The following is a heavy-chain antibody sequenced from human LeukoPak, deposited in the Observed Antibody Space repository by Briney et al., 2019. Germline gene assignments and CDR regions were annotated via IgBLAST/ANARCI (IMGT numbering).Heavy chain of an antibody. D-gene: IGHD3-3*01. Sequence: SETLSLTCAVYGGSFSGYYWSWIRQPPGKGLEWIGEINHSGSTNYNPSLKSRVTISVNTSKNQFSLKLSSVTAADTAVYYCARGGGSKYYDFWSGYSYYFDYWGQGTLVTVSS. J-gene: IGHJ4*02. CDR1: GGSFSGYY. CDR2: INHSGST. CDR3: ARGGGSKYYDFWSGYSYYFDY. V-gene: IGHV4-34*01.